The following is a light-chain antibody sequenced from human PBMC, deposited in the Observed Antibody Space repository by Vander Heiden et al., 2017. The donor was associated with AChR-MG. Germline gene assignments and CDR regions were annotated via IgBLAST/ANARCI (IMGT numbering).Light chain of an antibody. J-gene: IGLJ2*01. V-gene: IGLV1-40*01. CDR1: SSNIGAGHD. CDR2: GNA. CDR3: QSYDSRLSAVA. Sequence: QSVLTQPPSVSGAPGQRVTISCTGSSSNIGAGHDVHWYQQLPGTAPKLLIYGNANRPSGVPDRFSGSNSGTSASLAITGLQAEDEADYYCQSYDSRLSAVAFGGGTKLTVL.